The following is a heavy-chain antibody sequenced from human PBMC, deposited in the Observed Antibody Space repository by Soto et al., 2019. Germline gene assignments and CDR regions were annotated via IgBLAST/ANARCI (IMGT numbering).Heavy chain of an antibody. CDR2: INHSGST. V-gene: IGHV4-34*01. CDR1: GGSFSGYY. Sequence: SETLSLTCAVHGGSFSGYYWSWIRQPPGKGLEWIGEINHSGSTNYNPSLKSRVTISVDTSKNQFSLKLSSVTAADTAVYYCARVPVPRWLRYGAFDYWGQGTLVTVSS. D-gene: IGHD5-12*01. J-gene: IGHJ4*02. CDR3: ARVPVPRWLRYGAFDY.